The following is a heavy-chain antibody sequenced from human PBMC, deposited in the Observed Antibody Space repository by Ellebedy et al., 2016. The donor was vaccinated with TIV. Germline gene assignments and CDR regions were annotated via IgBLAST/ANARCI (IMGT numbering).Heavy chain of an antibody. Sequence: SETLSLTCAVYGGSISSYYWSWIRQPPGKGLEWIGYIYYSGSTNYNPSLKSRVTISVDTSKNQFSLKLSSVTAADTAVYYCARDTRSGLVADWGQGTLVTVSS. CDR3: ARDTRSGLVAD. CDR1: GGSISSYY. J-gene: IGHJ4*02. V-gene: IGHV4-59*01. D-gene: IGHD2-15*01. CDR2: IYYSGST.